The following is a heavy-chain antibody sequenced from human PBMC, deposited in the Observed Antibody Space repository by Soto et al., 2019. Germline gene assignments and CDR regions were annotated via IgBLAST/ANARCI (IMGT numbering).Heavy chain of an antibody. Sequence: ASVKVSCKASGYTFTSYYIHWVRQAPGQGLEWMGIINPSTGSTSYPQKFQGRVTMTRDTSTSTVYMELSSLRSEDTAVYYCARDSNPKYYYYYYGMDVWGQGTTVTVSS. CDR1: GYTFTSYY. CDR2: INPSTGST. CDR3: ARDSNPKYYYYYYGMDV. V-gene: IGHV1-46*01. D-gene: IGHD3-3*02. J-gene: IGHJ6*02.